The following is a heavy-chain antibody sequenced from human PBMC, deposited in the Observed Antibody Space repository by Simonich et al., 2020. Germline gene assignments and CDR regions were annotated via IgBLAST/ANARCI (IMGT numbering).Heavy chain of an antibody. V-gene: IGHV1-2*02. J-gene: IGHJ3*02. CDR3: ARGPRWTGDDAFDI. CDR1: GYTFTGYY. CDR2: INSNRGST. Sequence: QVQLVQSGSEVKKPGASVKVSCKASGYTFTGYYMHWWRQHPGQVLEWMGWINSNRGSTNNAQKFQGRVTMTMDTSISPAYMELSRLRSDDTAVYYCARGPRWTGDDAFDIWGQGTMVTVSS. D-gene: IGHD7-27*01.